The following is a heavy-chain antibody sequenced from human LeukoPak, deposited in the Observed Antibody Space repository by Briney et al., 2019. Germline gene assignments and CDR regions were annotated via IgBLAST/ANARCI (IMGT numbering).Heavy chain of an antibody. CDR1: GGTFTSYA. D-gene: IGHD5-24*01. CDR2: IIFILGIP. CDR3: ARDLGSRVHRDTRHYGIDV. V-gene: IGHV1-69*04. Sequence: GSSVKVSCKSSGGTFTSYAISWVRQAPAQGREGRGWIIFILGIPNYAPKFHGRVTITADKSTSTAYMKLSTLKSEDTAVYDCARDLGSRVHRDTRHYGIDVWGQGTTVTVSS. J-gene: IGHJ6*02.